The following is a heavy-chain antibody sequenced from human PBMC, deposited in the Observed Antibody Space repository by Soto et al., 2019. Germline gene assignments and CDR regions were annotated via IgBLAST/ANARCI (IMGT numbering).Heavy chain of an antibody. J-gene: IGHJ6*02. Sequence: VKVSCKASGGPYNSFAISWVRQAPGQGLEWIGGIIPVFGTATYAQKFKGRVTITAEESTSTAYMELSSLTSEDTAVYYCARFLGGAGSYYDGQNYNYYNGMDVWGQGTTVTVSS. D-gene: IGHD3-10*01. CDR2: IIPVFGTA. CDR3: ARFLGGAGSYYDGQNYNYYNGMDV. V-gene: IGHV1-69*13. CDR1: GGPYNSFA.